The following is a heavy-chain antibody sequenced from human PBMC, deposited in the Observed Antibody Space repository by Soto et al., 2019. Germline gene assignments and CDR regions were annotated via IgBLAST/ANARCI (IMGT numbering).Heavy chain of an antibody. CDR2: ISYDSTKT. CDR1: GFTFNSYG. CDR3: ARTRSAWSDFHYYSLDV. J-gene: IGHJ6*03. Sequence: SLRLSCAASGFTFNSYGMHWVRQGPGNGLEWVAFISYDSTKTYYADSVKGRFTISRDNSNSALYVQMKSLTGEDTAVYYCARTRSAWSDFHYYSLDVWGQGTTVTVYS. V-gene: IGHV3-30*03. D-gene: IGHD1-26*01.